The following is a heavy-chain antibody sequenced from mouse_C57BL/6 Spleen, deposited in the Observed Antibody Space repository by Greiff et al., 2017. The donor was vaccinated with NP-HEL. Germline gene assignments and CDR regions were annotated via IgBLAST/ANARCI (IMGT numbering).Heavy chain of an antibody. CDR1: GYAFSSYW. V-gene: IGHV1-80*01. CDR3: ARSMGYGGRYWYFDV. D-gene: IGHD1-1*01. Sequence: VQLQESGAELVKPGASVKISCKASGYAFSSYWMNWVKQRPGKGLEWIGQIYPGDGDTNYNGKFKGKATLTADKSSSTAYMQLSSLTSEDSAVYFCARSMGYGGRYWYFDVWGTGTTVTVSS. CDR2: IYPGDGDT. J-gene: IGHJ1*03.